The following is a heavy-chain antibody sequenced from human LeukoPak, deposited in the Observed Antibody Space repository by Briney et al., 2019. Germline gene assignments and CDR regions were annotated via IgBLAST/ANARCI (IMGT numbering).Heavy chain of an antibody. J-gene: IGHJ5*02. CDR2: INSSAKN. D-gene: IGHD2-15*01. CDR3: ARVGRYCSGGSCYAENWLDP. V-gene: IGHV4-59*01. Sequence: SETRSLTCAVPGGSITYYYWTWIRRPPGKGLGWIGYINSSAKNRYKPFLKSRLTVSVEPSKNLICLRLTPVIPADTAVDYCARVGRYCSGGSCYAENWLDPWVQGTLV. CDR1: GGSITYYY.